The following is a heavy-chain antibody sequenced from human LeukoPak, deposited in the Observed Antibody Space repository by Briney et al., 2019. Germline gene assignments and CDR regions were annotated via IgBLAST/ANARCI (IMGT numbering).Heavy chain of an antibody. Sequence: PSETLFLTCTVSGVSIRSSSYYWGWVRQPPGKGLEWIGSIYYSGSTYYNPSLKSRVTISVDTSKNQFSLKLSSVTAADTAVYYCATGHVAAIGYWGQGTLVTVSS. D-gene: IGHD2-15*01. V-gene: IGHV4-39*01. CDR3: ATGHVAAIGY. CDR1: GVSIRSSSYY. J-gene: IGHJ4*02. CDR2: IYYSGST.